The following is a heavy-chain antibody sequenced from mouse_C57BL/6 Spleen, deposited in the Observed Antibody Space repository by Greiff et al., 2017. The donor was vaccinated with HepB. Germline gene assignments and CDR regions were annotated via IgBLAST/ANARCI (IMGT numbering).Heavy chain of an antibody. Sequence: EVQLQQSGPVLVKPGASVKMSCKASGYTFTDYYMNWVKQSHGKSLEWIGVINPYNGGTSYNQKFEGKATLTVDKSSSTAYMELTSLTSEDSAVYCCARPHDGYPGFAYWGRGTLVTVSA. CDR3: ARPHDGYPGFAY. CDR1: GYTFTDYY. J-gene: IGHJ3*01. CDR2: INPYNGGT. D-gene: IGHD2-3*01. V-gene: IGHV1-19*01.